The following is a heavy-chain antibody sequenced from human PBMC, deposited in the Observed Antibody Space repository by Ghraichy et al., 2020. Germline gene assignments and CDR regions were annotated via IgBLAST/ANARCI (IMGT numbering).Heavy chain of an antibody. CDR1: GYSFTSYW. J-gene: IGHJ3*02. CDR2: IYPGDSDT. Sequence: GESLNISCKGSGYSFTSYWIGWVRQMPGKGLEWMGIIYPGDSDTRYSPSFQGQVTISADKSISTAYLQWSSLKASDTAMYYCARHPSVVVTLPGAFDIWGQGTMVTVSS. V-gene: IGHV5-51*01. CDR3: ARHPSVVVTLPGAFDI. D-gene: IGHD2-21*02.